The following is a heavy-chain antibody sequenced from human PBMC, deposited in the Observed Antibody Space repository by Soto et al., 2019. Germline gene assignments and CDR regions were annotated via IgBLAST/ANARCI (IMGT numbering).Heavy chain of an antibody. Sequence: EVQLVESGGGLVQPGGSLRLSCAASGFTFSSYWMSWVRQAPGKGLEWVANIKQDGSEKYYVDSVKGRFTISRDNAKNSLDLQMNSLRAEDTAVYYCAREPYSSSFTLYYWGQGTLVTVSS. V-gene: IGHV3-7*01. J-gene: IGHJ4*02. CDR1: GFTFSSYW. CDR2: IKQDGSEK. CDR3: AREPYSSSFTLYY. D-gene: IGHD6-13*01.